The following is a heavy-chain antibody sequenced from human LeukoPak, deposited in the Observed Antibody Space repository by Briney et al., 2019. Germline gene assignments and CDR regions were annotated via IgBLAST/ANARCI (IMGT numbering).Heavy chain of an antibody. D-gene: IGHD5-12*01. CDR3: ARDDALVATGSFDY. V-gene: IGHV3-53*01. CDR1: GFSVSSSY. J-gene: IGHJ4*02. CDR2: LYSGGNT. Sequence: GGSLRLSCGASGFSVSSSYMSWVRQAPGKGLEWVSVLYSGGNTYYADSVEGRFTISRDNSKNTLFLQMNSLRAEDTAVYYCARDDALVATGSFDYWGQGTLVTVSS.